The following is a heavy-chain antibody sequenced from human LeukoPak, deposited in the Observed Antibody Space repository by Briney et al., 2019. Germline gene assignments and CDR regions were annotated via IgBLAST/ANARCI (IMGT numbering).Heavy chain of an antibody. CDR1: GGSISNYY. D-gene: IGHD2-2*01. J-gene: IGHJ5*02. CDR3: AIGYHTNWFDP. V-gene: IGHV4-59*01. Sequence: PSETLSLTCTVSGGSISNYYCSWIRQPPGKGREWIGYIYDSGRTKYNPSLKSRVTISVDTSKNQFSLKLSSVTAADTAVYYCAIGYHTNWFDPWGQGTLVTVSS. CDR2: IYDSGRT.